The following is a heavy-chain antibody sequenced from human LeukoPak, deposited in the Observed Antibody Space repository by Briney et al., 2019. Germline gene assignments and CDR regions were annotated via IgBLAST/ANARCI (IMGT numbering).Heavy chain of an antibody. CDR2: VNSDGSST. J-gene: IGHJ4*02. D-gene: IGHD4-17*01. CDR3: SGDYGNY. Sequence: GGSLRLSCAASGFAFSSYWLHWVRQAPGKGLIWVSRVNSDGSSTNYADSVEGRFTVSRDNAKNTLFLQMNSLRVEDTAFYCVSGDYGNYWDQGTLVTVSS. V-gene: IGHV3-74*01. CDR1: GFAFSSYW.